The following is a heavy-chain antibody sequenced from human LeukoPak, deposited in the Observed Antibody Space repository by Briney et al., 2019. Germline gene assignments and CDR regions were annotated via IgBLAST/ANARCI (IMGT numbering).Heavy chain of an antibody. Sequence: SETLPLPCSVSGGSISSYFWSWVRQPPGKGLEWIGYIYYSGSTNYNPSLKSRVTISVDTSKNQFSLKLSSVTAADTAVYYCASMGEMATMGFWGQGTMVTVSS. V-gene: IGHV4-59*08. J-gene: IGHJ4*01. CDR1: GGSISSYF. CDR2: IYYSGST. CDR3: ASMGEMATMGF. D-gene: IGHD5-24*01.